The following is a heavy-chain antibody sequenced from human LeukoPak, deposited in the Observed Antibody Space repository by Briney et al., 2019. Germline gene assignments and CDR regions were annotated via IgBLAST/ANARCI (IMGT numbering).Heavy chain of an antibody. V-gene: IGHV3-30*18. Sequence: GGSLRLSCAASEFTFSSYGMHWVRQAPGRGLEWVAVISYDGSNKYYADSVKGRFTISRDNSKNTLYLQMNSLRAEDTAVYYCAKVEIFGVVITYYGMDVWGQGTTVTVSS. J-gene: IGHJ6*02. CDR2: ISYDGSNK. D-gene: IGHD3-3*01. CDR3: AKVEIFGVVITYYGMDV. CDR1: EFTFSSYG.